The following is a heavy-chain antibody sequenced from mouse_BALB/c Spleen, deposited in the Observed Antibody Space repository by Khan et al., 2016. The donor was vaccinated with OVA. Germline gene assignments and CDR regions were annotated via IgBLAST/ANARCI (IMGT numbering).Heavy chain of an antibody. D-gene: IGHD1-1*01. CDR1: GYSITSDYA. Sequence: VQLKESGPGLVKPSQSLSLTCTVTGYSITSDYAWNWIRQFPGNKLEWMGFISYSGYTKYNPSLKSRFSITQDTSKTQSFLHLNSVTIEDTATYYCARVYGGDFDYWGQGTTLTVSS. CDR2: ISYSGYT. CDR3: ARVYGGDFDY. J-gene: IGHJ2*01. V-gene: IGHV3-2*02.